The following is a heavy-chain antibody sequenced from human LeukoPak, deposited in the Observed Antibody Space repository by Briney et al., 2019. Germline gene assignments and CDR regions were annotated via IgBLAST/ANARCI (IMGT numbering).Heavy chain of an antibody. J-gene: IGHJ4*02. V-gene: IGHV3-9*01. D-gene: IGHD6-19*01. CDR2: ISWNSGSI. Sequence: GGSLRLSCAASGFTFDDYAMHWVRQAPGKGLEWVSGISWNSGSIGYADSVKGRFTISRDNSKNTLYLQMNSLRAEDTAVYYCAKGEGYSSGWGTLDYWGQGTLVTVSS. CDR3: AKGEGYSSGWGTLDY. CDR1: GFTFDDYA.